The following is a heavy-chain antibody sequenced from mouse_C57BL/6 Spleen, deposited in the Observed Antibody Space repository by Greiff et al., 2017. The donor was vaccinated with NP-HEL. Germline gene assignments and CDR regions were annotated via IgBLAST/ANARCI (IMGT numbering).Heavy chain of an antibody. J-gene: IGHJ3*01. CDR1: GYTFTSYW. Sequence: QVQLQQPGAELVKPGASVKSSCKASGYTFTSYWMHWVKQRPGQGLEWIGMIHPNSGSTNYNEKFKSKATLTVDKSSSTAYMQLSSLTSEDSAVYYCARRGYDYDGFAYWGQGTLVTVSA. V-gene: IGHV1-64*01. D-gene: IGHD2-4*01. CDR3: ARRGYDYDGFAY. CDR2: IHPNSGST.